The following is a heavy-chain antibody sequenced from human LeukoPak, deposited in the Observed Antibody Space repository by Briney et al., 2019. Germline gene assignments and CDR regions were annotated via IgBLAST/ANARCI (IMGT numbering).Heavy chain of an antibody. CDR3: RSGGAAPGSFDY. CDR2: IKYDGHEE. J-gene: IGHJ4*02. V-gene: IGHV3-7*01. D-gene: IGHD1-1*01. Sequence: GGSLRLSCAASGFTFRSYWMRWMREARGEGGEGVANIKYDGHEEYYVDSVRGRFTISRDNAKNSLYLQLNSLRVEDTAVYYCRSGGAAPGSFDYWGQGTLVTVSP. CDR1: GFTFRSYW.